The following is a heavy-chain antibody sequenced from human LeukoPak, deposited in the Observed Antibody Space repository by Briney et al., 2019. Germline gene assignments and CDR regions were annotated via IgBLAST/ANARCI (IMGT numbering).Heavy chain of an antibody. V-gene: IGHV1-18*01. CDR2: ISAYNGNT. CDR1: GYTFTSYG. J-gene: IGHJ4*02. Sequence: ASVKVSCKASGYTFTSYGISWVRQAPGQGLEWMGWISAYNGNTNYAQKLQGRVTMTTDTSTRTAYMELRSLRSDDTAVYYCARSTHKYCSGGSCYYGYWGQGTLVTVSS. D-gene: IGHD2-15*01. CDR3: ARSTHKYCSGGSCYYGY.